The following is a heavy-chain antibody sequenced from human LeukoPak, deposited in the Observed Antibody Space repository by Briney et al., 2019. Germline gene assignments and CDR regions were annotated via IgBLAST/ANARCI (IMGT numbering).Heavy chain of an antibody. V-gene: IGHV4-38-2*02. J-gene: IGHJ4*02. CDR2: IFHSGST. D-gene: IGHD2-15*01. CDR1: GDSISSPNY. Sequence: SETLSLTCTVSGDSISSPNYWGWIRQPPGKGLGWIGSIFHSGSTFYNPSLKGRVTVSVDTSKNKFSLKLTSVTAADTAVYYCARETWRSLLCDSWGQGTLVTVSS. CDR3: ARETWRSLLCDS.